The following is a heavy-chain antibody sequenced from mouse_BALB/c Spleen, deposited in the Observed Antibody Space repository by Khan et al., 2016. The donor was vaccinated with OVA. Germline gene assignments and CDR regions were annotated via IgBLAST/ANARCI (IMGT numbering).Heavy chain of an antibody. J-gene: IGHJ2*01. CDR1: GYSITSDYA. CDR3: ARSVTITTVVATDFDY. V-gene: IGHV3-2*02. CDR2: ISYSGRT. Sequence: VQLKESGPGLVKPSQSLSLTCTVTGYSITSDYAWYWIRQFPGNKLEWMGYISYSGRTSYNPSLKGRISITRDTSKNQFFLQLNSVTTEDTATYYCARSVTITTVVATDFDYWGQGTTRTVSS. D-gene: IGHD1-1*01.